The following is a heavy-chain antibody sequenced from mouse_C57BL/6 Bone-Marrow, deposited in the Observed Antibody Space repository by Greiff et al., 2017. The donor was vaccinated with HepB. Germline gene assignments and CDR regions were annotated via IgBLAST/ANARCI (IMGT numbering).Heavy chain of an antibody. V-gene: IGHV5-17*01. D-gene: IGHD1-1*01. CDR3: AAYYPFAW. CDR1: GFTFSDYG. Sequence: EVMLVESGGGLVKPGGSLKLSCAASGFTFSDYGMHWVRQAPEKGLEWVAYISSGCSTIYYADTVKGRFTISRDNAKNTLFLQMTSLRSEDTAMYYCAAYYPFAWWGQGTLVTVAA. CDR2: ISSGCSTI. J-gene: IGHJ3*01.